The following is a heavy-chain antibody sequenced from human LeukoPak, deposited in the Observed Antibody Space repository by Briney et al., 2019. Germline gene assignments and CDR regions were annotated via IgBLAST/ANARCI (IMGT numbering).Heavy chain of an antibody. V-gene: IGHV3-21*01. CDR1: GFTFSSCG. J-gene: IGHJ4*02. Sequence: GGSLRLSCAASGFTFSSCGMLWVRRAPGKGVEWVPSISSSSSDIYYAVSVKGRFTISRDNAKNSLYLQMNSLRAEDTAVYYCARMGGSGSYYPDYWGQGTLVTVSS. CDR2: ISSSSSDI. CDR3: ARMGGSGSYYPDY. D-gene: IGHD3-10*01.